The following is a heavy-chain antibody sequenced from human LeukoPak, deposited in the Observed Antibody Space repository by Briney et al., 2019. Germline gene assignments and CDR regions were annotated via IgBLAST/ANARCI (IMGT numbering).Heavy chain of an antibody. D-gene: IGHD3-22*01. CDR3: ARRDSSGYYRIFDY. CDR2: IYYSGST. J-gene: IGHJ4*02. CDR1: GGSISSYY. Sequence: SETLSLTCTVSGGSISSYYWSWIRQPPGKGLEWIGYIYYSGSTNYNPSLKSRVTISVDTSKNQFSLKLSSVTAADTAVYYCARRDSSGYYRIFDYWGQGTLVTVSS. V-gene: IGHV4-59*12.